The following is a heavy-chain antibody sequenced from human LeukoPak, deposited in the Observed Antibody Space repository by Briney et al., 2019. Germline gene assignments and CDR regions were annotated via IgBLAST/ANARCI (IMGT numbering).Heavy chain of an antibody. J-gene: IGHJ4*02. CDR1: GGSITNYY. CDR2: IYHSGST. V-gene: IGHV4-38-2*02. D-gene: IGHD6-6*01. Sequence: SETLSLTCTVSGGSITNYYWGWIRQPPGKGLEWIGSIYHSGSTYYNPSLKSRVTISVDTSKNQFSLKLSSVTAADTAVYYCAVRLVSEDYWGQGTLVTVSS. CDR3: AVRLVSEDY.